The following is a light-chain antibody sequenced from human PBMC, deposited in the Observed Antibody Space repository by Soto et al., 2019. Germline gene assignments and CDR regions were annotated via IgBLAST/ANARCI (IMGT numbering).Light chain of an antibody. CDR3: QSYDSSQNRV. Sequence: QSVLTQPPSVSGAPGQRITISCTGSSSNIGARYDVHWYRQLPGTAPKLLLYGDNNRPSGVPDRFSGSKSGASASLAITGLQADNEADYSCQSYDSSQNRVFGTGTKVPVL. CDR2: GDN. V-gene: IGLV1-40*01. J-gene: IGLJ1*01. CDR1: SSNIGARYD.